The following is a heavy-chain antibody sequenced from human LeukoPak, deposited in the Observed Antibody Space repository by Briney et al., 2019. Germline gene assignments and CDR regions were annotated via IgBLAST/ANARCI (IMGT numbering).Heavy chain of an antibody. V-gene: IGHV3-73*01. CDR1: GFTFSGSA. Sequence: GGSLRLSCAASGFTFSGSAMHWVRQASGKGLEWVGRIRSKANSYATAYAASVKGRFTISRDDSKNTAYLQMNSLKTEDTAAYYCTSVSVVVIGRDMDVWGKGTTVTVSS. D-gene: IGHD3-22*01. CDR3: TSVSVVVIGRDMDV. J-gene: IGHJ6*03. CDR2: IRSKANSYAT.